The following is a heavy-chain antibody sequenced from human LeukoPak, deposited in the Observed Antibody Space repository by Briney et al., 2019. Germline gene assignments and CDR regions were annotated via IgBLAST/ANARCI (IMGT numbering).Heavy chain of an antibody. CDR1: GFTFSNVW. CDR3: TTDLSELDDSGYYAKYFHH. V-gene: IGHV3-15*01. J-gene: IGHJ1*01. CDR2: IKSKTDGGTI. D-gene: IGHD3-22*01. Sequence: PGGSLRLSCAASGFTFSNVWMSWVRQAPGKGLEWDGRIKSKTDGGTIDYAAPVKGRFTISRDDSKDTLFLQMDSLKTEDTAVYYCTTDLSELDDSGYYAKYFHHWGQGTLVSVSS.